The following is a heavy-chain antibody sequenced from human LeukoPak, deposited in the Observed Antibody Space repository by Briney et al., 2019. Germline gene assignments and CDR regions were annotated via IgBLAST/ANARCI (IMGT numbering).Heavy chain of an antibody. CDR3: AKTNWGAFDI. J-gene: IGHJ3*02. CDR1: GGSISSSY. D-gene: IGHD7-27*01. CDR2: IYYSGST. V-gene: IGHV4-59*03. Sequence: SESLSLTCIVSGGSISSSYWSWIRQPPGKGLEWIGFIYYSGSTNYNPSLKSRVTISVDTSKNLFSLKLSSMTAADTAVYYGAKTNWGAFDIWGQGTMVTVSS.